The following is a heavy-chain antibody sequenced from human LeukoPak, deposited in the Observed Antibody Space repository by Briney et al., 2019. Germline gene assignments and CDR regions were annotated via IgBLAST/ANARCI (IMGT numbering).Heavy chain of an antibody. V-gene: IGHV4-34*01. J-gene: IGHJ5*02. Sequence: ASETLSLTCAVYGGSFSGYYWSWIRQPPGKGLEWIGEINHSGSTNYNPSLKSRVTISVDTSKNQFSLKLSSVTAADTAVYYCARGYSSSWYFNWFDPWGQGTLVTVSS. CDR3: ARGYSSSWYFNWFDP. D-gene: IGHD6-13*01. CDR2: INHSGST. CDR1: GGSFSGYY.